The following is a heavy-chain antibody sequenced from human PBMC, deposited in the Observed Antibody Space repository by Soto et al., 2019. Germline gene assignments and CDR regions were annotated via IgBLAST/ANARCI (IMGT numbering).Heavy chain of an antibody. Sequence: QVQLVQSGAEVKKPGASVKVSCKASGYTFTSYYMHWVRQAPGQGLEWMGIINPSGGSTSYAQKFQGRVTMPRDTSTSTVYMELSSLRSEDTAVYYCARDLLGCMGDPWGQGTLVTVSS. CDR1: GYTFTSYY. CDR3: ARDLLGCMGDP. CDR2: INPSGGST. D-gene: IGHD2-21*01. V-gene: IGHV1-46*01. J-gene: IGHJ5*02.